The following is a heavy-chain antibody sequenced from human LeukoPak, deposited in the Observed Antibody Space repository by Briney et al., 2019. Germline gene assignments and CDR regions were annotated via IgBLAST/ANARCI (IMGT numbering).Heavy chain of an antibody. J-gene: IGHJ4*02. CDR1: GYTFTSYG. Sequence: ASVKVSCKASGYTFTSYGISWVREAPGQGLEWMGWINAGNGNTKYSQKFQGRVTITRDTSASTAYMELSSLRSEDTAVYYCARSGGSYSTFDYWGQGTLVTVSS. D-gene: IGHD1-26*01. CDR3: ARSGGSYSTFDY. V-gene: IGHV1-3*01. CDR2: INAGNGNT.